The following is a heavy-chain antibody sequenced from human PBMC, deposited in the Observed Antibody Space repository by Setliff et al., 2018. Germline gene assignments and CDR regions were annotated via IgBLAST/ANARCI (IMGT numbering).Heavy chain of an antibody. CDR1: GGSFA. J-gene: IGHJ5*02. D-gene: IGHD3-9*01. CDR2: TIPLLPLP. Sequence: GASVKVSCKASGGSFAITWVRQAPGQGLEWMGGTIPLLPLPNYAVKFQGRVRITADKSTNTAYMELSSLTYEDTAVYYCARLTEERWQQLAPNWFDPWGQGTLVTVSS. CDR3: ARLTEERWQQLAPNWFDP. V-gene: IGHV1-69*10.